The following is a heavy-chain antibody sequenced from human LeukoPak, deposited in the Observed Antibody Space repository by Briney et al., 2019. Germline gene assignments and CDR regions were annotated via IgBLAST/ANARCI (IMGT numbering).Heavy chain of an antibody. V-gene: IGHV3-53*01. CDR3: ARDSDSGYGPFAS. CDR1: GFTVSNNY. D-gene: IGHD5-12*01. CDR2: IHSGGTT. J-gene: IGHJ4*02. Sequence: GGSLRLSCAASGFTVSNNYMSWVRQAPGKGLEWVSVIHSGGTTNYADSVQGRFTISRDNSKTTVYLRMNSLRAEDTAVYYCARDSDSGYGPFASWGQGTLVTVSS.